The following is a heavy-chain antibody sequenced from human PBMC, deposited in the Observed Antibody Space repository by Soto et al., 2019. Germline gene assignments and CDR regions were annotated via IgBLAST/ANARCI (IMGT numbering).Heavy chain of an antibody. D-gene: IGHD2-8*01. Sequence: SETLSLTCAVSGASISSGGYSWSWIRQPPGKGLEYIGYIYHGGSTYYNPSLKGRVTMSVDRSKNQFYLKLSSVTAADTGVYYCARDRCIGTGCYFDYWGQGTMVTVSS. J-gene: IGHJ4*02. CDR2: IYHGGST. CDR1: GASISSGGYS. V-gene: IGHV4-30-2*01. CDR3: ARDRCIGTGCYFDY.